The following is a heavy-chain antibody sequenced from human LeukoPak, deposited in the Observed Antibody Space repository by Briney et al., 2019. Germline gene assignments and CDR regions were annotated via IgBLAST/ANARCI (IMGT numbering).Heavy chain of an antibody. CDR2: ISGSGGST. V-gene: IGHV3-23*01. Sequence: GGSLRLSCEASGFNLGSSWMAWVRQAPGKGLEWVSAISGSGGSTYYADSVKGRFTISRDNSKNTLYLQMNSLRAEDTAVYYCAKPLIAAAGRRYYFDYWGQGTLVTVSS. CDR1: GFNLGSSW. J-gene: IGHJ4*02. D-gene: IGHD6-13*01. CDR3: AKPLIAAAGRRYYFDY.